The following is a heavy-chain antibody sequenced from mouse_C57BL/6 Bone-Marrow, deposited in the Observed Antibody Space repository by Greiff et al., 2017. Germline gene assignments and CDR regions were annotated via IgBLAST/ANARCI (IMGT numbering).Heavy chain of an antibody. V-gene: IGHV1-15*01. J-gene: IGHJ3*01. CDR1: GYTFTDYE. CDR3: YDYDVAY. Sequence: QVQLKESGAELVRPGASVTLSCKASGYTFTDYEMHWVKQTPVHGLEWIGAIDLETGGTAYNQKFQGKAILTADKSSSTAYMELRSVTSEDSSVYYDYDYDVAYWGQGTLVTVSA. CDR2: IDLETGGT. D-gene: IGHD2-4*01.